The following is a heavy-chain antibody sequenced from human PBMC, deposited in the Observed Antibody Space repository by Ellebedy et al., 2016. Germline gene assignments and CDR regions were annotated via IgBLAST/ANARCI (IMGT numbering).Heavy chain of an antibody. CDR3: ARQKDELRGWFNP. Sequence: SETLSLXCTVSGGSISSSNYNWGWIRQPPGKGLEWIGSIYYSGSTYYNPSLKSRVTIFVGTSKNQFSLNLSSVTAADTAVYYCARQKDELRGWFNPWGQGTLVTVSS. J-gene: IGHJ5*02. D-gene: IGHD1-1*01. CDR1: GGSISSSNYN. V-gene: IGHV4-39*01. CDR2: IYYSGST.